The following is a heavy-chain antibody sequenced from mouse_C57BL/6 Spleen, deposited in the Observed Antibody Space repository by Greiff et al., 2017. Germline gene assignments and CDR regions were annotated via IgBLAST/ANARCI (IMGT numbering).Heavy chain of an antibody. CDR1: GFTFSDYG. CDR3: ASIVGYAMDY. CDR2: ISSGSSTI. V-gene: IGHV5-17*01. J-gene: IGHJ4*01. Sequence: EVQLVESGGGLVKPGGSLKLSCAASGFTFSDYGMHWVRQAPEKGLEWVAYISSGSSTIYYADTVKGRITISRDNAKTTLFLQMTSLSSEDTAMYYCASIVGYAMDYWGQGTSVTVSS.